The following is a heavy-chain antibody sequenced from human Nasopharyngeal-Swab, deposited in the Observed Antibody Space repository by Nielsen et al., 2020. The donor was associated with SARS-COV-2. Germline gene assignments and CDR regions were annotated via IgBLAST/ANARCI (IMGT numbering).Heavy chain of an antibody. D-gene: IGHD6-13*01. CDR3: ARDAAAGKGNWFDP. J-gene: IGHJ5*02. Sequence: ASVKVSCKASGGTFSSYGISWVRQAPGQGLEWMGWISAYNGNTNYAQKLQGRVTMTTDTSTSTAYMELRSLRSDDTAVYYCARDAAAGKGNWFDPWGQGTLVTVSS. CDR2: ISAYNGNT. V-gene: IGHV1-18*01. CDR1: GGTFSSYG.